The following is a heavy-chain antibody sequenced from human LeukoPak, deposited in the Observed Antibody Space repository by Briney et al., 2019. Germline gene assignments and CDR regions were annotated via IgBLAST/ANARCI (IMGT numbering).Heavy chain of an antibody. Sequence: PGGSLRLSCAASGFTVTDNYMNWVRQSSGKGLEWVSVIYGGGDTNYADSVKGRFTISRDNSKNTLYLQMNSLRAEDTAVYYCAREGPLWFGPDAFDIWGQGTMVTVSS. D-gene: IGHD3-10*01. V-gene: IGHV3-53*05. CDR2: IYGGGDT. CDR1: GFTVTDNY. J-gene: IGHJ3*02. CDR3: AREGPLWFGPDAFDI.